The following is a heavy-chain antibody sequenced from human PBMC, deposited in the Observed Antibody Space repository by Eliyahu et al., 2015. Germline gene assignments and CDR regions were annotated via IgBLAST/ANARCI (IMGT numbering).Heavy chain of an antibody. J-gene: IGHJ5*02. CDR2: INPNSGGT. D-gene: IGHD6-13*01. V-gene: IGHV1-2*04. Sequence: QVQLVQSGAEVKKPGASVKVSCXASGYTXTGYYXHWVRXAPGXGLGWMGWINPNSGGTNYAQKFQGWVTMTRDTSISTAYMELSRLRSDDTAVYYCAREWGWQQLGGWFDPWGQGTLVTVSS. CDR3: AREWGWQQLGGWFDP. CDR1: GYTXTGYY.